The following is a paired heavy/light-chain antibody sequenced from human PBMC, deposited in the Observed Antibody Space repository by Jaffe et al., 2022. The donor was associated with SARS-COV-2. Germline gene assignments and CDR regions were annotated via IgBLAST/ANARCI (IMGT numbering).Heavy chain of an antibody. CDR1: GGSISSGSYY. CDR2: IYYTGST. V-gene: IGHV4-39*01. D-gene: IGHD6-25*01. Sequence: QLQLQESGPGLVKPSETLSLTCTVSGGSISSGSYYWGWIRQPPGKGLEWIGNIYYTGSTYYNPSLKSRVTISVDTSKSQFSLQLSSVTAADTAVYYCARRAPYSSVSYYYYMDVWGKGTTVTVSS. CDR3: ARRAPYSSVSYYYYMDV. J-gene: IGHJ6*03.
Light chain of an antibody. CDR1: QSISSY. CDR3: QQSYSTPLT. CDR2: AAS. V-gene: IGKV1-39*01. Sequence: DIQMTQSPSSLSASVGDRVTITCRASQSISSYLNWYQQKPGKAPKLLIYAASSLQSGVPSRFSGSGSGTDFTLTISSLQPEDFATYYCQQSYSTPLTFGGGTKVEI. J-gene: IGKJ4*01.